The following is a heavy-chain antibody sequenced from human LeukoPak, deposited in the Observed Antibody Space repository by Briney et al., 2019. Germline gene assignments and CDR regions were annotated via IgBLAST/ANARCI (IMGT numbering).Heavy chain of an antibody. D-gene: IGHD3-10*01. J-gene: IGHJ5*02. CDR1: GFTFSSYA. CDR2: ISYDGSNK. V-gene: IGHV3-30*04. Sequence: GGSLGLSCAASGFTFSSYAMHWVRQAPGKGLEWVAVISYDGSNKYYADSVKGRFTISRDNSKNTLYLQMNSLRAEDTAVYYCAKDRPDYYGWFDPWGQGTLVTVSS. CDR3: AKDRPDYYGWFDP.